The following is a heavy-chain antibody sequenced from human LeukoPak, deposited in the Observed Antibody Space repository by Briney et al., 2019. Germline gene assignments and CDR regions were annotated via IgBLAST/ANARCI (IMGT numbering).Heavy chain of an antibody. Sequence: SETLSLTCTVSGGSISSYYWSWIRQPPGKGLEWLGYIYYSGSTNYNPSLKSRVTISVDTSKNQFSLKLSSVTAADTAVYYCARHRCGSTSCYVPNWFDPWGQGTLVTVSS. V-gene: IGHV4-59*08. CDR2: IYYSGST. D-gene: IGHD2-2*01. CDR3: ARHRCGSTSCYVPNWFDP. J-gene: IGHJ5*02. CDR1: GGSISSYY.